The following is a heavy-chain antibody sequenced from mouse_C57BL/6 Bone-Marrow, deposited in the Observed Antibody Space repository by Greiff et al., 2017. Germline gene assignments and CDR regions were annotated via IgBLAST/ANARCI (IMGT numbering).Heavy chain of an antibody. D-gene: IGHD2-3*01. Sequence: QVQLQQPGAELVRPGTSVKLSCKASGYTFPSYWMHWVKQRPGQGLEWIGVIDPSDSYTNYNQKFKGKATLTVDTSSSTAYMQLSSLTSEDSAVYYCARDGYYDYFDYWGQGTTLTVSS. CDR2: IDPSDSYT. J-gene: IGHJ2*01. V-gene: IGHV1-59*01. CDR1: GYTFPSYW. CDR3: ARDGYYDYFDY.